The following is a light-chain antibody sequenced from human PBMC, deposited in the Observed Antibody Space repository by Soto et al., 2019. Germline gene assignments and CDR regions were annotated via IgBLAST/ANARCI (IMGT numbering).Light chain of an antibody. CDR2: TGS. CDR1: HAIDSW. Sequence: DIQMTQSPSSVSASVGDRVTITCRARHAIDSWLAWYQQKPGGAPKLLIFTGSLLHSGVPPRFSGSGSGTDFTLTISSLQPEDFATYYCQQTLSIAPTLGPGTKV. V-gene: IGKV1-12*01. J-gene: IGKJ1*01. CDR3: QQTLSIAPT.